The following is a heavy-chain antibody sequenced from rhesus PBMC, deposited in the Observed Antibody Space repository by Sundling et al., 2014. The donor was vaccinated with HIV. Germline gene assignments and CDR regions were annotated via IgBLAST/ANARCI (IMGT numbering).Heavy chain of an antibody. D-gene: IGHD6-19*01. CDR1: GYTFTSYS. CDR3: AKGHRTDP. Sequence: QVQLVQSGAEVKKPGASVKLSCKASGYTFTSYSINWVRQAPGQGLEWMGWINPDNGYTGYAQKFQGRVTMTRDTSTSTAYMELSSLRSEDTAVYYCAKGHRTDPWGQGVLGHRLL. CDR2: INPDNGYT. V-gene: IGHV1-200*01. J-gene: IGHJ4*01.